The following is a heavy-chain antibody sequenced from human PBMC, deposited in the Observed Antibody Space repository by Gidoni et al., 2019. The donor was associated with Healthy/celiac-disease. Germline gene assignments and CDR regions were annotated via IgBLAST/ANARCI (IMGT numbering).Heavy chain of an antibody. CDR1: GGALSSYY. CDR2: IYYSGST. CDR3: ANLSSSDFWSGFLA. Sequence: QGQLQESGPGLVKPSETRSLPCTFSGGALSSYYWSWVRQPPGTALEWIEYIYYSGSTTYNPSLNSRVTISVDTSKLQFSLKLSSVTAADTAVYYCANLSSSDFWSGFLAWGQGTLVTVSS. D-gene: IGHD3-3*01. V-gene: IGHV4-59*08. J-gene: IGHJ4*02.